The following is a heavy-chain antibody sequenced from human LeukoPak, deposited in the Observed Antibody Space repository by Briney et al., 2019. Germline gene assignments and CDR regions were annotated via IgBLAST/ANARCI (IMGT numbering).Heavy chain of an antibody. CDR1: GFTFGDYA. J-gene: IGHJ4*02. CDR3: ARALNPDKPALDY. CDR2: IRSKAYGGTT. Sequence: GGSLRLSCTASGFTFGDYAMSWFRQAPGKGLEWVGFIRSKAYGGTTEYAASVKGRFTISRDDSKSIAYLQMNSLRAEDTAVYYCARALNPDKPALDYWGQGTLVTVSS. V-gene: IGHV3-49*03. D-gene: IGHD1-14*01.